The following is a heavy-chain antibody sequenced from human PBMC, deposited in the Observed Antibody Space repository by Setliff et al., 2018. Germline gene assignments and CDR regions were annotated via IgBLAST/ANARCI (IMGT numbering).Heavy chain of an antibody. CDR3: ARGQTVGPNSGKDY. CDR2: IIPILGIA. Sequence: AASVKVSCKTSGFTFTTFYIHWVRQAPGQGLEWMMMIIPILGIANYAQKFQGRVTITTDESTSTAFMELSSLRSEDSSMYYCARGQTVGPNSGKDYWGQGTLVTVSS. J-gene: IGHJ4*02. V-gene: IGHV1-69*04. D-gene: IGHD1-26*01. CDR1: GFTFTTFY.